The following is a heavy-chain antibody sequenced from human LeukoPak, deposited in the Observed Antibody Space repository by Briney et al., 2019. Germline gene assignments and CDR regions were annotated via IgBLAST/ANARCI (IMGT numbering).Heavy chain of an antibody. V-gene: IGHV3-33*01. D-gene: IGHD3-22*01. Sequence: GGSLRLSCAASGFTFSSYGMHWVRQAPGKGLEWVAVIWYDGSNKYYADSVRGRFTISRDNSKNTLYLQMNSLRAEDTAVYYCARGSYYYDSSGYYEDAFDIWGQGTMVTVSS. CDR3: ARGSYYYDSSGYYEDAFDI. CDR2: IWYDGSNK. J-gene: IGHJ3*02. CDR1: GFTFSSYG.